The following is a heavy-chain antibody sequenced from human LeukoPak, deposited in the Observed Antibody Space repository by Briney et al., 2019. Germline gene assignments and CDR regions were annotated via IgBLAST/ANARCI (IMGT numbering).Heavy chain of an antibody. Sequence: GGSLRLSCAASGFTFSSYTMNWVRQAPGKGLEWVSSISSTGTYIYNADSVKGRFTISRDNAKNSLYLQMNNLRAEDTAVYYCAKKMDDAFDIWGQGTMVTVSS. CDR1: GFTFSSYT. J-gene: IGHJ3*02. CDR3: AKKMDDAFDI. CDR2: ISSTGTYI. V-gene: IGHV3-21*01. D-gene: IGHD5-24*01.